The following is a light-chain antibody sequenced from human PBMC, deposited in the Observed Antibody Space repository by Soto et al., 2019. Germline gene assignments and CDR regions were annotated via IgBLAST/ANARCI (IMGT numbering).Light chain of an antibody. V-gene: IGKV1-9*01. CDR3: QQLNTYPPT. Sequence: IQLTQSPSSLSASVGDRVTITCRASQGISSYLAWYQQKPGKALKLLIYGASTLQSGVPSRFSGSGSGTDFTLTISSVQPEDFASYYCQQLNTYPPTFGPGTKVAIK. CDR1: QGISSY. J-gene: IGKJ3*01. CDR2: GAS.